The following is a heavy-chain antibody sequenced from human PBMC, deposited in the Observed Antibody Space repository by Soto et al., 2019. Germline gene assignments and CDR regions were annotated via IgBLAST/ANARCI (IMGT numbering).Heavy chain of an antibody. CDR1: GGSFSGYY. CDR3: ARGRGFWSGYHDD. CDR2: INHSGST. Sequence: SETLSLTCAVYGGSFSGYYWSWIRQPPGKGLEWIGEINHSGSTNYNPSLKSRVTISVDTSKNQFSLKLSSVTAADTAVYYCARGRGFWSGYHDDWGQGTLVPVSS. J-gene: IGHJ4*02. D-gene: IGHD3-3*01. V-gene: IGHV4-34*01.